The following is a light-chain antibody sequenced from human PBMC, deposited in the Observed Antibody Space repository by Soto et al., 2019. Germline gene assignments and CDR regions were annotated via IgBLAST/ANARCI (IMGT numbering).Light chain of an antibody. CDR3: QQYNIFSWT. J-gene: IGKJ1*01. V-gene: IGKV1-5*01. CDR2: HAS. CDR1: QSISSW. Sequence: DIQMTQSPSTLSASVGDRVTITCRASQSISSWLAWYQQKPGKAPKLLIYHASSLESGVPSRFSGSGSGTEFTLTISSLHPDDFATYYCQQYNIFSWTFGQGTKVDIK.